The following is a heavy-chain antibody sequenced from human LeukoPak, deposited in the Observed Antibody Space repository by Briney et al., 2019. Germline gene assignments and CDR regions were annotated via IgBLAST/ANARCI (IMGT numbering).Heavy chain of an antibody. CDR2: IYYSGST. V-gene: IGHV4-59*01. CDR1: GGSISSYY. Sequence: PSETLSLTCTVSGGSISSYYWSWIRQPPGKGLEWIGYIYYSGSTNYNPSLKSRVTISVDTSKNQFSLKLSSVTAADTAVYYCARGVNSGWSYWFDPWGQGTLVTVSS. D-gene: IGHD6-19*01. J-gene: IGHJ5*02. CDR3: ARGVNSGWSYWFDP.